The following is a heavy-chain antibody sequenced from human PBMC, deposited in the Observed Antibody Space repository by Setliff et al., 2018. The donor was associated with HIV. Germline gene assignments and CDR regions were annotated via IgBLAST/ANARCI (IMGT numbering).Heavy chain of an antibody. V-gene: IGHV3-11*04. J-gene: IGHJ4*02. CDR1: EVIVSNNY. CDR3: AAQGVL. Sequence: GGSLRLSCAVSEVIVSNNYMSWVRQAPGKGLEWLCYISSSGTTTYYGDSVKGRFTISRDNAKNSVHLQMNSLRVEDTAVYFCAAQGVLWGQGTQVTVSS. CDR2: ISSSGTTT.